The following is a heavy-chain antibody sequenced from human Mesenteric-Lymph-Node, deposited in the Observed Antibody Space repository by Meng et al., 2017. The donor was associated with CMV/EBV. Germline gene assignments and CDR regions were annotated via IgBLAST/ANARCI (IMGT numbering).Heavy chain of an antibody. D-gene: IGHD3-3*01. J-gene: IGHJ4*02. Sequence: GSFSGYFWSLIRQSPGKGLEWIGEVDHGGSTNYSPSLKSRVTISVDTSKNRISLKMTSLTAADTAQYYCARGQRGDFWSDYSGRFDFWGQGILVTVSS. V-gene: IGHV4-34*13. CDR1: GSFSGYF. CDR2: VDHGGST. CDR3: ARGQRGDFWSDYSGRFDF.